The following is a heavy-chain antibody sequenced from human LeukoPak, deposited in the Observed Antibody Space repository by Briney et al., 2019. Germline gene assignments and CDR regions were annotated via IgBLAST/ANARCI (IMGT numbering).Heavy chain of an antibody. CDR2: ISSSSSYI. V-gene: IGHV3-21*01. J-gene: IGHJ4*02. CDR1: GFTFSSYS. CDR3: AREGHQTYYDFWSGYCTGKDY. Sequence: PGGSLRLSCAASGFTFSSYSMNWVRQAPGKGLEWVSSISSSSSYIYYADSVKGRFTISRDNAKNSLYLQMNSLRAEDTAVYYCAREGHQTYYDFWSGYCTGKDYWGQGTLVTVSS. D-gene: IGHD3-3*01.